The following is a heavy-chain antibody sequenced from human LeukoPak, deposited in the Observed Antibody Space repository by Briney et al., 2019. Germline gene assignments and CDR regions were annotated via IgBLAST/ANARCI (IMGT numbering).Heavy chain of an antibody. CDR2: ISVYSGNT. Sequence: GASVKVSCKASGYTFSAYGISWVRQAPGQGLEWMGYISVYSGNTNHAQKLQGRVTMTTDTSTSTAYMELRSLRSDDTAVYYCARDSHIAEVAYYFDYWGQGTLVSVSS. D-gene: IGHD2-21*01. CDR1: GYTFSAYG. J-gene: IGHJ4*02. CDR3: ARDSHIAEVAYYFDY. V-gene: IGHV1-18*01.